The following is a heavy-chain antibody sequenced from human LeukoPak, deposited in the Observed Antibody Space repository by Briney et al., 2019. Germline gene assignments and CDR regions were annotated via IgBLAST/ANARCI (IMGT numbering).Heavy chain of an antibody. CDR1: GGSISGYY. D-gene: IGHD3-22*01. Sequence: PPETLSLTCTVSGGSISGYYWSWIRQPPGKGLELIGYIYSTGITDYNPSLTSRVTISVDTSKNQFSLKLSSVTAADTAVYYCARFIGSSGYYDYWGHGTLVTVPS. CDR3: ARFIGSSGYYDY. J-gene: IGHJ4*01. CDR2: IYSTGIT. V-gene: IGHV4-59*01.